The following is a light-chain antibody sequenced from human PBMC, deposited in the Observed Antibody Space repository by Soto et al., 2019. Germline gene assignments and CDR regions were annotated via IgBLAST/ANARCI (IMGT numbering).Light chain of an antibody. Sequence: AIQMTQSPYSLSASVGDRVTITCRASQGIRNDLGWYQQKPGKAPKLLIYAAFSLQSGVPSRFCGSVSGTDFTLTIRGPQTEEFAPYNCVQDYNFPWTFGQGTKVEIK. V-gene: IGKV1-6*01. CDR1: QGIRND. J-gene: IGKJ1*01. CDR3: VQDYNFPWT. CDR2: AAF.